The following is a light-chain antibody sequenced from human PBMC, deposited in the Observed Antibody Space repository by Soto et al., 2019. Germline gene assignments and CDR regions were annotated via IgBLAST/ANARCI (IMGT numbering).Light chain of an antibody. V-gene: IGKV3-15*01. CDR3: QKYNIWHPGIS. J-gene: IGKJ5*01. CDR2: GAS. CDR1: QSVSSN. Sequence: EIVMTQSPATLSVSPGERATLSCRASQSVSSNLAWYQQKPGQAPRLLIYGASTRATGIPARFSGSGSGTEFTLTISSLQSEDFAVYYCQKYNIWHPGISFGQGTRLEIK.